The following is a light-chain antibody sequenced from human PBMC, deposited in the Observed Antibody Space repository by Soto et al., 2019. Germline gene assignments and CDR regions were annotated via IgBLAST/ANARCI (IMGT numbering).Light chain of an antibody. CDR3: QKYNTAPRT. Sequence: IQMTQSPSALSASVGDRVTITCRASQDIRHFLAWYQHKPGRVPKLLIYAASTLQSGVLSRFSGSGSGTDFILTISSLQPEDAATYSCQKYNTAPRTFGGGTTVEI. CDR2: AAS. J-gene: IGKJ4*01. V-gene: IGKV1-27*01. CDR1: QDIRHF.